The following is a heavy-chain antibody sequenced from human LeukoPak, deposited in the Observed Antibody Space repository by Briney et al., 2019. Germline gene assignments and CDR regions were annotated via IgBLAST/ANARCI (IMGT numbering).Heavy chain of an antibody. Sequence: ASVKVSCKASGYTFTSYGISWVRQAPGQGLEWMGWISAYNGNTNYAQKLQGRVTMTRDTSTSTAYMELRSLRSDDTAVYYCARVLSLLGYCSGGSCYSLDYWGQGTLVTVPS. CDR3: ARVLSLLGYCSGGSCYSLDY. J-gene: IGHJ4*02. D-gene: IGHD2-15*01. V-gene: IGHV1-18*04. CDR1: GYTFTSYG. CDR2: ISAYNGNT.